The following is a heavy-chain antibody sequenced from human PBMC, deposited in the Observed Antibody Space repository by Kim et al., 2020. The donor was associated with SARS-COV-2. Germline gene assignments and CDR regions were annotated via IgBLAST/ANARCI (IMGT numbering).Heavy chain of an antibody. J-gene: IGHJ4*02. CDR3: AREGRYCTNGVCYKRLDY. D-gene: IGHD2-8*01. Sequence: KGRVTMSRDNAKNSLYLQLNSLRAEDTAVYYCAREGRYCTNGVCYKRLDYWGQGTLVTVSS. V-gene: IGHV3-11*05.